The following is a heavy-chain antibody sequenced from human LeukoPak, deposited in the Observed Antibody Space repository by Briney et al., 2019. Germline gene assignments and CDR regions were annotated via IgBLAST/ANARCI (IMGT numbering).Heavy chain of an antibody. CDR3: ARSRGYSYGTTFLDY. J-gene: IGHJ4*02. Sequence: PSETLSLTCTVSGGSISTYYWSWIRQPPGKGLEWIGYIYYSGSTNYNPSLKSRVTISVDTSKTQFSLKLGSVTAADTAVYYCARSRGYSYGTTFLDYWGQGTLVTVSS. D-gene: IGHD5-18*01. CDR1: GGSISTYY. CDR2: IYYSGST. V-gene: IGHV4-59*08.